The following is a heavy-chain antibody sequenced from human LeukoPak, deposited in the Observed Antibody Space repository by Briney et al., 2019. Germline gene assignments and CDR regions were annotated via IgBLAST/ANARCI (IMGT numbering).Heavy chain of an antibody. D-gene: IGHD2-2*01. J-gene: IGHJ4*02. CDR3: ARRKSSTSPLEPIDY. Sequence: ASVKVSCKASGYTFTSYDINWVRQATGQGLEWMGWMNPNSGNTGYAQKFQGRVTMTRYTSISTAYMELNSLRSEDTAVYYCARRKSSTSPLEPIDYWGQGTLVTVSS. CDR2: MNPNSGNT. V-gene: IGHV1-8*01. CDR1: GYTFTSYD.